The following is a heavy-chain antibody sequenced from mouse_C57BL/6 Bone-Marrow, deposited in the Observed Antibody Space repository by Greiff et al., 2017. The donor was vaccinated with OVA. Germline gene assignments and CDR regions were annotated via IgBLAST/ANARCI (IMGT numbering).Heavy chain of an antibody. J-gene: IGHJ1*03. CDR2: IHPNSGST. D-gene: IGHD2-3*01. Sequence: QVQLQQPGAELVKPGASVKLSCKASGYTFTSYWMHWVKQRPGQGLEWIGMIHPNSGSTNYNEKFKSKATLTVDKSSSTAYMQLSSLTSEDSAVYYCARENDGYYCYFDVWGTGTTGTVSS. V-gene: IGHV1-64*01. CDR3: ARENDGYYCYFDV. CDR1: GYTFTSYW.